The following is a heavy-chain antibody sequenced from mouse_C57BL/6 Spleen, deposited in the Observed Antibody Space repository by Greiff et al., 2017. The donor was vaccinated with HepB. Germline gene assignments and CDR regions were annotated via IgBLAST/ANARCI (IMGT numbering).Heavy chain of an antibody. CDR2: INPDSSTI. CDR3: ARSYYGSRRGYAMDY. J-gene: IGHJ4*01. V-gene: IGHV4-1*01. Sequence: AAAGIAFSRYWMSWVRRAPGKGLEWIGEINPDSSTINYAPSLKDKFIISRDNAKNTLYLQMSKVRSEDTALYYCARSYYGSRRGYAMDYWGQGTSVTVSS. D-gene: IGHD1-1*01. CDR1: GIAFSRYW.